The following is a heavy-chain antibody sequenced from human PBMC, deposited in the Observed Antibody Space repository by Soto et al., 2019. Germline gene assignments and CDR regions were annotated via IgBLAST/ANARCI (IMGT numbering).Heavy chain of an antibody. CDR2: INHSGST. D-gene: IGHD3-9*01. J-gene: IGHJ6*03. CDR1: GGSFSGYY. CDR3: ARGALYYDILTGYSRIRAQYYYYYMDV. Sequence: SETLSLTCAVYGGSFSGYYWSWIRQPPGKGLEWIGEINHSGSTNYNPSLKSRVTISVDTSKNQFSLKLSSVTAADTAVYYCARGALYYDILTGYSRIRAQYYYYYMDVWGKGTTVTVSS. V-gene: IGHV4-34*01.